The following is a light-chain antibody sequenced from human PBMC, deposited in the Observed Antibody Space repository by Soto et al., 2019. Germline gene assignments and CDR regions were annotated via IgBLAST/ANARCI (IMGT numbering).Light chain of an antibody. V-gene: IGKV3-20*01. CDR2: SAS. CDR1: QSVSSSY. J-gene: IGKJ3*01. CDR3: QQYGSSPPRFT. Sequence: EIVLTQSPGTLSLSPGERATLSCRASQSVSSSYLASYQQKPGQAPRLLIYSASSRATGIPDRFSGSGSGTDFTLTISRLEPEDFAVYYCQQYGSSPPRFTFGPGTKVDIK.